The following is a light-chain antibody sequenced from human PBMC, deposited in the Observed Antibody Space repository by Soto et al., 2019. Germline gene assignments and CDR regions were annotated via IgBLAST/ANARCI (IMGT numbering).Light chain of an antibody. CDR1: QSLSSN. CDR2: GAT. CDR3: QQYNTWPPVFT. V-gene: IGKV3-15*01. Sequence: EIVLTQSPATLSVSPGESATLSCRASQSLSSNLAWYQQKPGQAPRLLLYGATTRATGIPARFTGSESGTEFTVTISSLQSEDFALYYCQQYNTWPPVFTFGQGTKL. J-gene: IGKJ2*01.